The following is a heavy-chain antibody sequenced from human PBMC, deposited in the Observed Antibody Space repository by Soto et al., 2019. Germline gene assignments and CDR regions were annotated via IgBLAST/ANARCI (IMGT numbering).Heavy chain of an antibody. V-gene: IGHV1-2*04. CDR1: GYTFTGYY. CDR2: INPNSGGT. D-gene: IGHD2-2*02. Sequence: ASVKVSCKASGYTFTGYYMHWVRQAPGQGLEWMGWINPNSGGTNYAQKFQGWVTMTRDTSISTAYMELSRLRSDDTAVYYCARSYCSSTSCYILDAFDIWGQGTMVTVSS. CDR3: ARSYCSSTSCYILDAFDI. J-gene: IGHJ3*02.